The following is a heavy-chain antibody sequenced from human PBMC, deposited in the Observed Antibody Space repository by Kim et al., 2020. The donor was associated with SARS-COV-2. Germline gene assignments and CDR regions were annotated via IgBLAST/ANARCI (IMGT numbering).Heavy chain of an antibody. J-gene: IGHJ4*02. Sequence: GGSLRLSCAASGFTFSSYAMHWVRQAPGKGLEWVAVISYDGSNKYYADSVKGRFTISRDNSKNTLYLQMNSLRAEDTAVYYCARGSTGSGSTYDYWGQGTLVTVSS. CDR2: ISYDGSNK. CDR3: ARGSTGSGSTYDY. V-gene: IGHV3-30-3*01. D-gene: IGHD3-10*01. CDR1: GFTFSSYA.